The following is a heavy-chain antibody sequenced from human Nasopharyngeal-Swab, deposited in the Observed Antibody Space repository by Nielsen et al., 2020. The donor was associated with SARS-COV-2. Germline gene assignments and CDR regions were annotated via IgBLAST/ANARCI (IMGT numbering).Heavy chain of an antibody. CDR1: GGTFSCYA. J-gene: IGHJ4*02. D-gene: IGHD2-21*02. CDR3: ARDPCGGDCYLDKGFDY. V-gene: IGHV1-69*13. CDR2: IIPIFGTA. Sequence: SVKVSCKASGGTFSCYAISWVRQAPGQGLEWMGGIIPIFGTANYAQKFQGRVTITADESTSTAYMELSSLRSEDTAVYYCARDPCGGDCYLDKGFDYWGQGTLVTVSS.